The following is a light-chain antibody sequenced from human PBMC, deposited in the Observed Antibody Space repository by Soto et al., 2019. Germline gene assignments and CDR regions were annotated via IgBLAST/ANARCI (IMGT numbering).Light chain of an antibody. V-gene: IGKV1-5*03. Sequence: DIQMTQSPSTLSASVGEKFPLTSRASQSMSVWLAWYQQKPGKAPKLLIYKASILESGVPSRFSGSGSGTEFTLTISSLQPDDFATYYCQQYQSYSHFGQGTKVEIK. CDR2: KAS. CDR1: QSMSVW. CDR3: QQYQSYSH. J-gene: IGKJ1*01.